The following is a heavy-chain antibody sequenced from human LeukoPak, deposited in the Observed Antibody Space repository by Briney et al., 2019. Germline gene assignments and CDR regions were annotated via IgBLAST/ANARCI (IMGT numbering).Heavy chain of an antibody. Sequence: GESLKISCKGSGYTFTDYYIHWVRQAPGQGLEWMGWISPNSGGTNYVQNFQGRVTMTRDTSINTAYMELNRLRSDDTAIYYCARSLPGYSGYDSGMDVWGQGTTVTVSS. V-gene: IGHV1-2*02. D-gene: IGHD5-12*01. CDR2: ISPNSGGT. J-gene: IGHJ6*02. CDR3: ARSLPGYSGYDSGMDV. CDR1: GYTFTDYY.